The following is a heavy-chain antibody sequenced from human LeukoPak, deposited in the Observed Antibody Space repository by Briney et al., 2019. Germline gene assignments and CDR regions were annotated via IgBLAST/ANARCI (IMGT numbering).Heavy chain of an antibody. V-gene: IGHV1-2*02. CDR1: GYTFTGYY. CDR3: ASSDYYDSPFDP. D-gene: IGHD3-22*01. J-gene: IGHJ5*02. CDR2: INPNSGGT. Sequence: ASVKVSCKASGYTFTGYYMHWVRQAPGQGLEWMGWINPNSGGTNYAQEFQGRVTMTRDTSISTAYMELSRLRSDDTAVYYCASSDYYDSPFDPWGQGTLVTVSS.